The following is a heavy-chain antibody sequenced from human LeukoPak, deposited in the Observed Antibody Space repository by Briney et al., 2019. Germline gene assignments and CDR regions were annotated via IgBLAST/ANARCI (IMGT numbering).Heavy chain of an antibody. D-gene: IGHD2-2*01. Sequence: SETLSLTCTVSGGSISSYYWSWIRQPPGKGLEWIGYIYYSGSTNYNPSLKSRVTISVDTSKNQFSLKLSSVTAADTAVYYCARDPADCSSTSCHAGLDPWGQGTLVTVSS. CDR3: ARDPADCSSTSCHAGLDP. CDR2: IYYSGST. J-gene: IGHJ5*02. V-gene: IGHV4-59*01. CDR1: GGSISSYY.